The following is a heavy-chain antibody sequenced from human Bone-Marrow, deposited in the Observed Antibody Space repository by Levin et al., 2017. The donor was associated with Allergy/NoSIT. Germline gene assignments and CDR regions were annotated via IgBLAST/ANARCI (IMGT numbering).Heavy chain of an antibody. J-gene: IGHJ4*02. Sequence: ASVKVSCKTSGYAFTGYHLYWLRQAPGQGLQWMGWINSDSGETHYTHEFYGRVTMTRDTSIRTAYMELHRLTPDDTAVYYCARQFDSGYDSAYYDFWGQGALVTVSS. CDR1: GYAFTGYH. CDR3: ARQFDSGYDSAYYDF. V-gene: IGHV1-2*02. CDR2: INSDSGET. D-gene: IGHD5-12*01.